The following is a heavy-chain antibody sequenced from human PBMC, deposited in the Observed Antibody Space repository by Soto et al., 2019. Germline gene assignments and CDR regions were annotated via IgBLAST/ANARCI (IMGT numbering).Heavy chain of an antibody. CDR2: IYYSGST. J-gene: IGHJ4*02. Sequence: PSETLSLTCAVSGGSISGYYGSWIRQPPGKGLEWIGYIYYSGSTNYNPSLKSRVTISVDTSKNQFSLKLTSVTAADTAVYYCARVEYSGYPRIWGQGTLVTVSS. D-gene: IGHD5-12*01. CDR3: ARVEYSGYPRI. CDR1: GGSISGYY. V-gene: IGHV4-59*01.